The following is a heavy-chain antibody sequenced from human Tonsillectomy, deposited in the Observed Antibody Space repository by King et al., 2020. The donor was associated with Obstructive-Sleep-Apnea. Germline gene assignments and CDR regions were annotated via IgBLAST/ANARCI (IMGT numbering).Heavy chain of an antibody. J-gene: IGHJ4*02. CDR3: ARPDSYDSGSSEY. V-gene: IGHV5-51*01. D-gene: IGHD3-10*01. CDR1: GYNFTTYW. CDR2: IYPDDSDT. Sequence: QLVQSGAEVKKPGESLKISCTGSGYNFTTYWIGWVRQMPGKGLEWIGIIYPDDSDTRYSPSFQGQVTISADKSITTAYLQWSSLKASDTAMYFCARPDSYDSGSSEYWGQGTLVTVSS.